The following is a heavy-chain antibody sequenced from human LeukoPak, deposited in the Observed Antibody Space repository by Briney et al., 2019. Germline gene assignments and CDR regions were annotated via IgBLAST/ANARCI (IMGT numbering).Heavy chain of an antibody. D-gene: IGHD2-2*01. Sequence: ASVKVSCKASGYTFTSYDINWVRQATGQGLEWMGWMNPNSGNTGYAQKFQGRVTMTRNTSISTAYMELSSLRSEDTAVYYCAREFLVPAAMGARVELDYWGQGTLVTVSS. V-gene: IGHV1-8*01. J-gene: IGHJ4*02. CDR1: GYTFTSYD. CDR3: AREFLVPAAMGARVELDY. CDR2: MNPNSGNT.